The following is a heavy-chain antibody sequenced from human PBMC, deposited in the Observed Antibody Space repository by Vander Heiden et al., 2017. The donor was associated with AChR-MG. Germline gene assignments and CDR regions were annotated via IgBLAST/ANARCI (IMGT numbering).Heavy chain of an antibody. Sequence: QVQLVESGGGVVQPGRSLRLSSAASGFTFSSYAMHSVRPAPGKGLEWVAVISYDGSNKYYADSVKGRFTISRDNSKNTLYLQMNSLRAEDTAVYYCARDRYYGSGSYYDNYYYYYGMDVWGQGTTVTVSS. D-gene: IGHD3-10*01. CDR1: GFTFSSYA. V-gene: IGHV3-30-3*01. J-gene: IGHJ6*02. CDR3: ARDRYYGSGSYYDNYYYYYGMDV. CDR2: ISYDGSNK.